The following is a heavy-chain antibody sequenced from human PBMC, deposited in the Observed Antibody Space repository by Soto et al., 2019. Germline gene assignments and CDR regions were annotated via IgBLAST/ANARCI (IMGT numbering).Heavy chain of an antibody. J-gene: IGHJ6*02. Sequence: SSETLSLTCAVSGGSISSSSYYRGWIRQPPGKGLEWIGSISYSGSTYYNPSLKSRVTISVDTSKNQFSLKLNSVTAADTAVYYCARDLWGYCGTDCYPLDVWGQGTTVT. V-gene: IGHV4-39*07. D-gene: IGHD2-21*02. CDR2: ISYSGST. CDR1: GGSISSSSYY. CDR3: ARDLWGYCGTDCYPLDV.